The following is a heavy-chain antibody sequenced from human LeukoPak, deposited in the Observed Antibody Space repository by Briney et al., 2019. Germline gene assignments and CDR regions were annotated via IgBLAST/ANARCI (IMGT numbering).Heavy chain of an antibody. CDR1: GFTFSNYA. CDR3: ARDPESSSFFDY. Sequence: PGGSLRLSCAASGFTFSNYAMHWVRQAPGKGLEWVAVISYDGSSKYYADSVKGRFTISRDNSKNTLYLQMNSLRAEDTAVYYCARDPESSSFFDYWGQGTLVTVSS. J-gene: IGHJ4*02. CDR2: ISYDGSSK. D-gene: IGHD6-6*01. V-gene: IGHV3-30-3*01.